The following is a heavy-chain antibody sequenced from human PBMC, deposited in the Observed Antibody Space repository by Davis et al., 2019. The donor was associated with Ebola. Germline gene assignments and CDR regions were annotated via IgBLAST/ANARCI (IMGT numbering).Heavy chain of an antibody. CDR3: ARERRDDSGWYYAY. J-gene: IGHJ4*02. D-gene: IGHD6-19*01. Sequence: MFQGRVTITRDTSASTVYMELSSLTSEDTAVYYCARERRDDSGWYYAYWGQGTLVTVSS. V-gene: IGHV1-3*01.